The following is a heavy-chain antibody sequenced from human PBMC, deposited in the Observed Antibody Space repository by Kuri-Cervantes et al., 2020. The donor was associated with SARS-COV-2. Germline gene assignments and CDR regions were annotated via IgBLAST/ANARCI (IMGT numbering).Heavy chain of an antibody. CDR3: ARGIVVVPAAIPKTYYYGMDV. Sequence: ASVKVSCKASGYTFTSYYMHWVRQAPGQGLEWMGIINPSGGSTSYAQKFQGRVTMTRDTSTSTVYMELSSLRSEDTAVYYCARGIVVVPAAIPKTYYYGMDVWGQGTTVTVSS. J-gene: IGHJ6*02. D-gene: IGHD2-2*02. CDR1: GYTFTSYY. V-gene: IGHV1-46*01. CDR2: INPSGGST.